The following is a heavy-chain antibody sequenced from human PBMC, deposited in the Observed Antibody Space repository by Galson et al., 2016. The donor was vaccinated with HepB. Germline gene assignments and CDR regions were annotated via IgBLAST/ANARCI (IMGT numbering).Heavy chain of an antibody. CDR1: GFHLGLFA. V-gene: IGHV3-30*14. J-gene: IGHJ4*02. Sequence: SLRLSCAVSGFHLGLFAMHWVRQAPGKGLEWVGVISYDGRETFYADSVRDRFTISRDNSKNTLYLQMTSLRDGDTGVYYCARRYDTRLPSLDFWGQGALVTVSS. CDR2: ISYDGRET. D-gene: IGHD4-11*01. CDR3: ARRYDTRLPSLDF.